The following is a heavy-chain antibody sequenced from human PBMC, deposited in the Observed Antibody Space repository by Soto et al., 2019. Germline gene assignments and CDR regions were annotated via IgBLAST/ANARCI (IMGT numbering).Heavy chain of an antibody. CDR1: EFTLSSNA. J-gene: IGHJ2*01. Sequence: QVQLVESGGGVVQPGRSLRLSCAASEFTLSSNAIHWVRQAPGKGRERVAVISYDGRNKYYSDSVKGRFTISRDNSKNTLYLQMNSLRAVDTAVSYCARPLWRDDYNWGYFDLWGRGTLVTVSS. D-gene: IGHD4-4*01. V-gene: IGHV3-30*04. CDR3: ARPLWRDDYNWGYFDL. CDR2: ISYDGRNK.